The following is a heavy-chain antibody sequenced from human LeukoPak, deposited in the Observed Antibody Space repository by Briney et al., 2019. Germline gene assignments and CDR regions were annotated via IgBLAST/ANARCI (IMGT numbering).Heavy chain of an antibody. CDR1: GYTYTSYG. V-gene: IGHV1-18*03. CDR3: ARERDSYSSGWYEY. CDR2: ISAYNGNT. D-gene: IGHD6-19*01. Sequence: ASVTVSFKASGYTYTSYGISWVRQAPGQGLEWMGWISAYNGNTNYAQKLQGRVTMTTDTSTSTAYMELRSLRSDDMAVYYCARERDSYSSGWYEYWGQGTLVTVSS. J-gene: IGHJ4*02.